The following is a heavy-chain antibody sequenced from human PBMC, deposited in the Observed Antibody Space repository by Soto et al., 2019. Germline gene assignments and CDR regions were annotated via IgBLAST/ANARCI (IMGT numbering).Heavy chain of an antibody. CDR2: IFHSGAT. CDR3: AKYRRTEAEGFTLDY. V-gene: IGHV4-59*03. Sequence: DTLSLTCAVSGDSINTSYWSWIRQPPGKRLEWIGHIFHSGATTYNPSLDSRVSMSVDTSKNQFSLKLNSVDAADTAVYYCAKYRRTEAEGFTLDYWGRGALVTVSS. D-gene: IGHD6-13*01. CDR1: GDSINTSY. J-gene: IGHJ4*02.